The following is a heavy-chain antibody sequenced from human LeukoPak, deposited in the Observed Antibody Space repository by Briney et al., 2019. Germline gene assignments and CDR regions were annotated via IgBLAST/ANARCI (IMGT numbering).Heavy chain of an antibody. CDR2: IYSGGST. CDR1: GFTVSSNY. V-gene: IGHV3-53*01. D-gene: IGHD6-13*01. Sequence: EPGGSLRLSCAASGFTVSSNYMSWVRQAPGKGLEWVSVIYSGGSTYYADSVKGRFTISRDNSKNTLYLQMNSLRAEDTAVYYCAILAAATPFDYWGQGTLVTVSS. J-gene: IGHJ4*02. CDR3: AILAAATPFDY.